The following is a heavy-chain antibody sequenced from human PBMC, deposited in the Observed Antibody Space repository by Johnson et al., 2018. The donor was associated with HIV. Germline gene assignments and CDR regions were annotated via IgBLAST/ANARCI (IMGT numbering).Heavy chain of an antibody. CDR1: GFTFSNYG. V-gene: IGHV3-33*06. Sequence: QVQLVESGGGVVQPGRSLRLSCVASGFTFSNYGMHWVRQAPGKGLEWVAVVWYDGSNKYYADSVQGRFTIFRDNSENTLYLQMNRLRAEDTAVYFCAKDRTNWGYDAFDVWGQGTTVTVSS. J-gene: IGHJ3*01. CDR3: AKDRTNWGYDAFDV. CDR2: VWYDGSNK. D-gene: IGHD7-27*01.